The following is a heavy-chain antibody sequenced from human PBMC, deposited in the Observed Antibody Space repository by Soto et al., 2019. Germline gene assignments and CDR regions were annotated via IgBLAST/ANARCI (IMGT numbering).Heavy chain of an antibody. J-gene: IGHJ4*02. CDR1: GYAFSFG. Sequence: ASVKVSCKASGYAFSFGFSWVRQAPGQGLEWMGWISASDGSTNSAQKFRGRISLTTDTSTNTAYLDLLSLTSDDTAVYFCATCYFGSGSYYRFDNWGQGTLVTGSS. D-gene: IGHD3-10*01. CDR3: ATCYFGSGSYYRFDN. CDR2: ISASDGST. V-gene: IGHV1-18*01.